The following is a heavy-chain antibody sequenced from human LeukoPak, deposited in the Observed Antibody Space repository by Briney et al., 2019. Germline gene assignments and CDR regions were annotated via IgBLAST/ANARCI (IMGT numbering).Heavy chain of an antibody. CDR1: GYSFTSYW. Sequence: GESLKISCKGSGYSFTSYWIGWVRQMPGKGLEWMGIIYPGDSDTRYSLSFQGQVTISADKSISTAYLQWSSLKASDTAMYYCARHGPPDYYDSSGYNYFDYWGQGTLVTVSS. CDR2: IYPGDSDT. D-gene: IGHD3-22*01. CDR3: ARHGPPDYYDSSGYNYFDY. J-gene: IGHJ4*02. V-gene: IGHV5-51*01.